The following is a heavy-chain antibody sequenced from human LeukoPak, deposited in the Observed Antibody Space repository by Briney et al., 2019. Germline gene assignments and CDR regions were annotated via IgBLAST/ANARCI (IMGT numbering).Heavy chain of an antibody. Sequence: SETLSLTCTVSGGSISNYYWSWLRQPPGKGLEWIGYIDYSGSTNYNPSLKSRVTISVDTSKNQFSLKLSSVTAADTAVYYCATSRWRYGSVDYWGQGTLVTVSS. CDR2: IDYSGST. CDR3: ATSRWRYGSVDY. CDR1: GGSISNYY. J-gene: IGHJ4*02. V-gene: IGHV4-59*01. D-gene: IGHD3-10*01.